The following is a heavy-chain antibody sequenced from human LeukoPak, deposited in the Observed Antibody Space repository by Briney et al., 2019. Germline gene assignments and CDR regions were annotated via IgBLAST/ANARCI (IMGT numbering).Heavy chain of an antibody. CDR2: INHSGST. D-gene: IGHD3-10*01. CDR1: GGSFSGYY. Sequence: SETLSLTCAVYGGSFSGYYWSWIRQPPGKGLEWIGEINHSGSTNYNPSLKSRVTISVDTSKNQFSLKLSSVTAADTAVYYCASGLWFGEFPDYWGQGTLVTVFS. V-gene: IGHV4-34*01. J-gene: IGHJ4*02. CDR3: ASGLWFGEFPDY.